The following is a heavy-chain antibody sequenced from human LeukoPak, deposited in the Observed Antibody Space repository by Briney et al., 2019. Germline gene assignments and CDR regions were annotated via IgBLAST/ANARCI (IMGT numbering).Heavy chain of an antibody. V-gene: IGHV4-59*12. CDR2: IYYSGST. CDR3: ARSTVVTAFDY. CDR1: GGSISSYY. D-gene: IGHD4-23*01. J-gene: IGHJ4*02. Sequence: SETLSLTCSVSGGSISSYYWSWIRQPPGKGLEWIGYIYYSGSTNYNPSLKSRVTISVDTSKNQFSLKLSSVTAADTAVYYCARSTVVTAFDYWGQGTLVTVSS.